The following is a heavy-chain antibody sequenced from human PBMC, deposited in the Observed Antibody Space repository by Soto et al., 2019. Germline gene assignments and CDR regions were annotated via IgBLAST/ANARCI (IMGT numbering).Heavy chain of an antibody. Sequence: QVQLVQSGAEVKKPGASVKVSCKASGYTFTSYGISWVRQAPRQGLEWMGWISAYNGNTKYAQKLQGRVTTTTDTSTSTAYMEVRSLRSADTAVHYCARDLGGSYYAPVDYWCQGTLVTVSS. CDR3: ARDLGGSYYAPVDY. D-gene: IGHD1-26*01. J-gene: IGHJ4*02. CDR2: ISAYNGNT. V-gene: IGHV1-18*01. CDR1: GYTFTSYG.